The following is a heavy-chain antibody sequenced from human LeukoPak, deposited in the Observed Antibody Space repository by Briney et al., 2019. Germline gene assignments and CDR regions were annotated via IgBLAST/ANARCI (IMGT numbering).Heavy chain of an antibody. J-gene: IGHJ4*02. D-gene: IGHD6-19*01. V-gene: IGHV3-23*01. CDR2: ISASDGST. Sequence: GGSLRLSCAASGFTFSSYAMTWVRQAPGKGLEWVSAISASDGSTYYVDSVKGRFTISRDFSKNTLYLQMNSLRAEDTAVYYCAKLTSGWFEDFWGQGTLVTVFS. CDR3: AKLTSGWFEDF. CDR1: GFTFSSYA.